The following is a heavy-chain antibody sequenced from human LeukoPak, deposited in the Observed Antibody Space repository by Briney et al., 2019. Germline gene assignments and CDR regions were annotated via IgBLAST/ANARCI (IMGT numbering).Heavy chain of an antibody. V-gene: IGHV4-34*01. CDR2: IKHSGST. J-gene: IGHJ4*02. Sequence: NPSETLSLTCAVYGGSFSGYYWSWIRQPPGKGLEWIGEIKHSGSTNYNPSLKSRVTISVDTSKNQFSLKLSSVTAADTAVYYCARGSGGNSWKFKLWYYWGQGTLVTVSS. CDR1: GGSFSGYY. CDR3: ARGSGGNSWKFKLWYY. D-gene: IGHD4-23*01.